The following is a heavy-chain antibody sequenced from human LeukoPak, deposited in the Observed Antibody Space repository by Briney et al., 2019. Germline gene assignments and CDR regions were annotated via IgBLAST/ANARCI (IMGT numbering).Heavy chain of an antibody. CDR2: ISGSGDNT. Sequence: TGGSLRLSCAASGFTFSSYVMSWVRQPPGKGLEWVSAISGSGDNTYHADSVKGRFTISRDNSKNTLFLQMNSLRAEDTAIYYCAREPRNPLGIADYWGQGTLVTVSS. D-gene: IGHD7-27*01. V-gene: IGHV3-23*01. J-gene: IGHJ4*02. CDR1: GFTFSSYV. CDR3: AREPRNPLGIADY.